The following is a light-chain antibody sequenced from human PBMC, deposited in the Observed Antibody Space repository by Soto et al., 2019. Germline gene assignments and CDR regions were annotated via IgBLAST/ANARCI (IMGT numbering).Light chain of an antibody. J-gene: IGLJ2*01. Sequence: QSVLTQPPSASGTPGQRVTISCSGSSSNIGSNTVNWYQQFPGTAPKLLIYSYNQRPSGVPDRFSGSRSGTSASLAISGLQSEDEADYYCAVWDDSLNGVVFGGGTKVTVL. CDR3: AVWDDSLNGVV. V-gene: IGLV1-44*01. CDR1: SSNIGSNT. CDR2: SYN.